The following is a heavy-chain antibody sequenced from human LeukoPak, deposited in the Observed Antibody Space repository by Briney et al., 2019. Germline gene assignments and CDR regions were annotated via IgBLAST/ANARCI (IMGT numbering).Heavy chain of an antibody. V-gene: IGHV1-69*01. Sequence: SVKVSCKASGGTFSSYAISWVRQAPGQGLEWMGGIIPIFGTANYAQKFQGRVTITADESTSTAYMELSSLRSEDTAVYYCAVEVGSGSYYQNYWGQGTLVTVSS. CDR1: GGTFSSYA. CDR3: AVEVGSGSYYQNY. J-gene: IGHJ4*02. CDR2: IIPIFGTA. D-gene: IGHD1-26*01.